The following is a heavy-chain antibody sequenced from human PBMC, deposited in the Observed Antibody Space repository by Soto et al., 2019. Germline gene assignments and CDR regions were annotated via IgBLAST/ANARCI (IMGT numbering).Heavy chain of an antibody. CDR3: ATNSQSAGSSSILNYYFSDMDA. CDR1: SGSFRSYY. CDR2: IYHTGTT. J-gene: IGHJ6*03. V-gene: IGHV4-59*08. Sequence: AETLSLTCTVSSGSFRSYYCNWIRQPPGKGLEWIGYIYHTGTTNYNPSLKSRVTMSVDTSKNQFSLRLTSVTATDTAVYYCATNSQSAGSSSILNYYFSDMDAWGKGNKVTVSS. D-gene: IGHD6-13*01.